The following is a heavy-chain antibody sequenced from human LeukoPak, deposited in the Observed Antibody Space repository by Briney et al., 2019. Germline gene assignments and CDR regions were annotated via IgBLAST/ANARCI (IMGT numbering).Heavy chain of an antibody. V-gene: IGHV3-30*18. D-gene: IGHD6-6*01. CDR3: AKGIIAARRQSGDYGMDV. CDR1: GFTFSSYG. J-gene: IGHJ6*02. CDR2: ISYDGSNK. Sequence: GGSLRLSCAASGFTFSSYGMHWVRQAPGKGLEGVAVISYDGSNKYYADSVKGRFTISRDNSKNTLYLQMNSLRAEDTAVYYCAKGIIAARRQSGDYGMDVWGQGTTVTVSS.